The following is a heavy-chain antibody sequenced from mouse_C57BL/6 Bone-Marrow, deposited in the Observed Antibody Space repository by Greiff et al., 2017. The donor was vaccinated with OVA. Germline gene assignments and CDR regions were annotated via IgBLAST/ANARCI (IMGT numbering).Heavy chain of an antibody. V-gene: IGHV5-4*01. D-gene: IGHD5-5*01. CDR2: ISDGGSYT. CDR3: ARDRDYLAWFAY. J-gene: IGHJ3*01. Sequence: EVQGVESGGGLVKPGGSLKLSCAASGFTFSSYAMSWVRQTPEKRLEWVATISDGGSYTYYPDNVKGRFTISRDNAKNNLYLQMSHLKSEDTAMYYCARDRDYLAWFAYWGQGTLVTVSA. CDR1: GFTFSSYA.